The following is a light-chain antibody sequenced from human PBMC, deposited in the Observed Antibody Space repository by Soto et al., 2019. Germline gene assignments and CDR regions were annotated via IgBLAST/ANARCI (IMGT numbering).Light chain of an antibody. CDR1: SSDVGGYNY. V-gene: IGLV2-14*01. CDR2: EVS. Sequence: QSVLTQPASVSGSPGQSITISCTGSSSDVGGYNYVSWYRQHPGKAPKLMICEVSNRPSGVSHRFSGSKSGNTASLTISGLQAEDEADYYCSSYSSDSHVVFGGGTKVTVL. CDR3: SSYSSDSHVV. J-gene: IGLJ2*01.